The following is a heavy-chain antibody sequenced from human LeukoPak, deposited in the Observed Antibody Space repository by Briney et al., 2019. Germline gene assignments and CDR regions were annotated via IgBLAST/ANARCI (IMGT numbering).Heavy chain of an antibody. Sequence: PGGSLRLSCAASGFTFSNYGMHWVRQAPGKGLEWVAFIQYDGSDKYYADSVKGRFTISRDNSENTLYLQMNSLRTEDTAVYYCRDPFDYWGQGTLVTVSS. V-gene: IGHV3-30*02. CDR1: GFTFSNYG. CDR2: IQYDGSDK. CDR3: RDPFDY. J-gene: IGHJ4*02.